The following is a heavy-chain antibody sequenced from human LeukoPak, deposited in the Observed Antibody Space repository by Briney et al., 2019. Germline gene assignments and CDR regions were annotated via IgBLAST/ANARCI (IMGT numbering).Heavy chain of an antibody. V-gene: IGHV3-48*03. CDR1: GFTFSSYE. CDR2: ISSSSSTI. D-gene: IGHD1-26*01. J-gene: IGHJ4*02. CDR3: ARDGALFDY. Sequence: GGSLRLSCAASGFTFSSYEMNWVRQAPGKGLEWVSYISSSSSTIYYADSVKGRFTISRDNAKNSLYLQMNSLRAEDTAVYYCARDGALFDYWGQGTLVIVSS.